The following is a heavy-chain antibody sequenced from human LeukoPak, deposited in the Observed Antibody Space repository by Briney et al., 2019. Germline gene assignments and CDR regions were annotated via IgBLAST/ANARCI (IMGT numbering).Heavy chain of an antibody. D-gene: IGHD4-23*01. CDR3: VTLTSVVSQHAFDM. J-gene: IGHJ3*02. V-gene: IGHV3-74*01. CDR1: GFTFSTYW. Sequence: GGSLRLSCAASGFTFSTYWVHWIRQAPGQGLMWVSRINPDGTSTRHADFVKGRFTISRDHARNTVSLRMNSLSAEDTAVYYCVTLTSVVSQHAFDMWGQGTMVAVAS. CDR2: INPDGTST.